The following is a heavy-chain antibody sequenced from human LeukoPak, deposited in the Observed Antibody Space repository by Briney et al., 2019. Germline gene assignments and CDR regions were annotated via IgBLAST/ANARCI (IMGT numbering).Heavy chain of an antibody. CDR1: GDSISRYY. Sequence: PSETLSLTCTVSGDSISRYYWSWIRQPPGKGLEWIGYIYYSGSTNYNPSLKSRVTISVDTSKNQFSLKLSSVTAADTAVYYCARVEGYCSSTSCYELIDYWGQGTLVSVSS. V-gene: IGHV4-59*01. CDR2: IYYSGST. CDR3: ARVEGYCSSTSCYELIDY. J-gene: IGHJ4*02. D-gene: IGHD2-2*01.